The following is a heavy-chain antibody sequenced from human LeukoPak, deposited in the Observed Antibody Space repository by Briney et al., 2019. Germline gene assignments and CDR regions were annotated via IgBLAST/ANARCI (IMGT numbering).Heavy chain of an antibody. CDR1: GYTFDNFG. D-gene: IGHD3-10*01. Sequence: GASVKVSCKASGYTFDNFGINWVRQAPGQGLEWMGWISAYNGDTNYAQNLQGRVTMTTDTSTSTAYMELRSLTSDDTAVFFCARSGVILPRAPNYFDFWGQGTLVTVSS. CDR3: ARSGVILPRAPNYFDF. CDR2: ISAYNGDT. J-gene: IGHJ4*02. V-gene: IGHV1-18*01.